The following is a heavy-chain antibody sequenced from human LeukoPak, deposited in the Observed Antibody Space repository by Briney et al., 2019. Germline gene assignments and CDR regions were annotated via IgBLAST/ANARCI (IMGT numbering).Heavy chain of an antibody. Sequence: PGRSLRLSCAASGFTFSGLGMHWVRQAPGKGLEWVAVIWSDGSNKYYADSVKGRFTISRDNSKNTLYLQMNSLRADDTAVYYCAREGYVDAFDIWGQGTMVTVSS. CDR1: GFTFSGLG. CDR3: AREGYVDAFDI. D-gene: IGHD5-12*01. CDR2: IWSDGSNK. J-gene: IGHJ3*02. V-gene: IGHV3-33*01.